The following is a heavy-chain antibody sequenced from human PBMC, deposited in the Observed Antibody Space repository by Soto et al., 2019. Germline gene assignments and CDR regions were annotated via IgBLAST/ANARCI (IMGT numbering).Heavy chain of an antibody. CDR3: ARGGYGLWLNDY. J-gene: IGHJ4*02. CDR2: IKGDESTT. V-gene: IGHV3-74*01. Sequence: EVHLVESGGGLVQPGGSQRLSCAASGFTFSKYWIHWVRQAPGKGLVWVSRIKGDESTTNYADSVKGRFTISRDNANDVVFLHMNTMTADDTAVYYCARGGYGLWLNDYWGQGTLVTVSS. CDR1: GFTFSKYW. D-gene: IGHD5-18*01.